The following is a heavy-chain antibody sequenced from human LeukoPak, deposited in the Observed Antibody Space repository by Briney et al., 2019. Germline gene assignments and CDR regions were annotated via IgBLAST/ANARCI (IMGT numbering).Heavy chain of an antibody. CDR1: GYTFTSYD. Sequence: ASVKVSCKASGYTFTSYDINWVRQATGQGLEWMGWMNPNSGNTGYAQKFQGRVTVTRNTSISTAYMELSSLRSEDTAVYYCARAPSAEGPYPCMDVWGQGTTVTVSS. CDR3: ARAPSAEGPYPCMDV. V-gene: IGHV1-8*01. J-gene: IGHJ6*02. CDR2: MNPNSGNT. D-gene: IGHD2-2*01.